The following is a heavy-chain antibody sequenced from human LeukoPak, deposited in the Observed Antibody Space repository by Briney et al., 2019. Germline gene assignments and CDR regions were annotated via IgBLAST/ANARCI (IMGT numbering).Heavy chain of an antibody. J-gene: IGHJ4*02. CDR1: GGSISSYH. D-gene: IGHD6-19*01. Sequence: PSETLSLTCTVSGGSISSYHWGWIRQPPGKGLEWIGSIYYSGSTYYNPSLKSRVTISVDTSKNQFSLKLNSVTAADTAVYYCTRDLGQWLVDYWGQGTLVTVSS. CDR2: IYYSGST. V-gene: IGHV4-39*07. CDR3: TRDLGQWLVDY.